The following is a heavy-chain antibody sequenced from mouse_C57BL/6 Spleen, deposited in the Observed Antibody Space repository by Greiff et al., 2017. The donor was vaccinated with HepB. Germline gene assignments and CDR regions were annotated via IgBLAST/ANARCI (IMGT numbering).Heavy chain of an antibody. CDR2: IDPNSGGT. V-gene: IGHV1-72*01. CDR3: ARSITTVVATRAY. Sequence: QVQLQQPGAELVKPGASVKLSCKASGYTFTSYWMHWVKQRPGRGLEWIGRIDPNSGGTKYNEKFKSKATLTVDKPSSTAYIQLSSLTSEDSAVYYCARSITTVVATRAYWGQGTLVTVSA. J-gene: IGHJ3*01. D-gene: IGHD1-1*01. CDR1: GYTFTSYW.